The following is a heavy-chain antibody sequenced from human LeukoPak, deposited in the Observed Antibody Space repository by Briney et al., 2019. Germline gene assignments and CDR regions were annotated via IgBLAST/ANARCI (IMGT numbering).Heavy chain of an antibody. D-gene: IGHD5-18*01. J-gene: IGHJ4*02. Sequence: SETLSLTCTVSGGSISTSSYYWGWIRQPPGKGLEWIGNIYYSGSTYYNPSLKSRVTISVDTSKNQFSLNLSSVTAADTAVYYSARTRNTVIVIWAQGTLVTVSS. CDR2: IYYSGST. CDR1: GGSISTSSYY. CDR3: ARTRNTVIVI. V-gene: IGHV4-39*01.